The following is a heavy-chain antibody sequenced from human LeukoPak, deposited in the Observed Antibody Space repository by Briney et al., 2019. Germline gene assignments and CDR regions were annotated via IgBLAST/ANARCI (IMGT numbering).Heavy chain of an antibody. CDR1: GFTFDDYT. V-gene: IGHV3-43*01. D-gene: IGHD6-13*01. J-gene: IGHJ6*03. CDR3: AKALYSSSSYYHYYYMDV. Sequence: GGSLRLSCAASGFTFDDYTMHWVRQAPGKGLEWVSLISWDGGSTYYVDSVKGRFTISRDNSKNSLYLQMNSLRTEDTALYYCAKALYSSSSYYHYYYMDVWGKGTTVTVSS. CDR2: ISWDGGST.